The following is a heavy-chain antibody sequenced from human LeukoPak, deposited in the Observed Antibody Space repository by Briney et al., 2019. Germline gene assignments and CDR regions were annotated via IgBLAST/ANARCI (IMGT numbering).Heavy chain of an antibody. CDR3: ARGSGYYTYFDY. J-gene: IGHJ4*02. Sequence: SETLSLTCAVYGGPFSGYYWGWIRQPPGKGLEGIGSIYYSGSTYYNPSLKSRVTISVDTSKNQFSLKLSSVTAADTAVYYCARGSGYYTYFDYWGQGTLVTVSS. CDR1: GGPFSGYY. V-gene: IGHV4-34*01. CDR2: IYYSGST. D-gene: IGHD3-22*01.